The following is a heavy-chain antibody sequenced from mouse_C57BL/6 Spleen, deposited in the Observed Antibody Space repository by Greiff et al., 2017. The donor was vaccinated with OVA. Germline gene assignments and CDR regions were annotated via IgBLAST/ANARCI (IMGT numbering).Heavy chain of an antibody. CDR3: ARADGYSVDY. CDR1: GYSITSGYY. J-gene: IGHJ2*01. V-gene: IGHV3-6*01. CDR2: ISYDGSN. Sequence: VQLQQSGPGLVKPSQSLSLTCSVTGYSITSGYYWNWIRQFPGNKLEWMGYISYDGSNNYNPSLKNRISITRDTSKNQFFLKLNSVTTEDTATYYCARADGYSVDYWGQGTTLTVSS. D-gene: IGHD2-3*01.